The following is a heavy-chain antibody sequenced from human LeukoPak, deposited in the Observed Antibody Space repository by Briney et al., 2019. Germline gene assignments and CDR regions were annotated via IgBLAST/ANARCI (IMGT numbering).Heavy chain of an antibody. V-gene: IGHV3-7*01. CDR2: IKQDGSEK. J-gene: IGHJ4*02. D-gene: IGHD5-12*01. CDR3: ARVRGDGYDLLFDY. Sequence: PGGSLRLSCAASGFTFSSYWMSWVRQAPGKGLEWVANIKQDGSEKYYVDSVKGRFTIYRDNAKNSLYLQMNSLRAEDTAVYYCARVRGDGYDLLFDYWGQGTLVTVSS. CDR1: GFTFSSYW.